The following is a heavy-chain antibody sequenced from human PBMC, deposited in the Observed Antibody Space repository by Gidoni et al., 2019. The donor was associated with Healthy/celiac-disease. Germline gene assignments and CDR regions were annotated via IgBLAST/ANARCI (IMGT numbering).Heavy chain of an antibody. CDR1: GFTFSSYG. CDR3: AKGDSSGWYSSHLPGLDY. V-gene: IGHV3-30*18. J-gene: IGHJ4*02. D-gene: IGHD6-19*01. Sequence: QVQLVESGGGVVQPGRYLRLSCAASGFTFSSYGRHWVRQAPGKGLEWVAVISYDGINKYYADSVKGRFTISRDNSKNTLYLQMNSLRAEDTAVYYCAKGDSSGWYSSHLPGLDYWGQGTLVTVSS. CDR2: ISYDGINK.